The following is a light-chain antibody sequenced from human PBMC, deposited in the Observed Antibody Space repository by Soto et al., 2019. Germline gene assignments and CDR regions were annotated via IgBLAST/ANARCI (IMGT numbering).Light chain of an antibody. J-gene: IGKJ3*01. Sequence: DIQMTQSPSSLSASVGDRVTITCRASQDIRKNLNWYQQRPGKAPNLLIYAASSLQNGVPSRFSGSGSGTDFSLTINSLQPEDFATYYCQHYSSTLRIVTFGPGTKVEIQ. CDR2: AAS. CDR3: QHYSSTLRIVT. V-gene: IGKV1-39*01. CDR1: QDIRKN.